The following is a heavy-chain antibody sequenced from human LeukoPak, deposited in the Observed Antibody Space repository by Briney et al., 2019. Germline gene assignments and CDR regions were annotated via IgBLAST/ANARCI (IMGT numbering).Heavy chain of an antibody. J-gene: IGHJ4*02. D-gene: IGHD3-3*01. V-gene: IGHV4-38-2*01. CDR2: IYHSGST. CDR1: GYSISSGYY. Sequence: PSETLSPTCAVSGYSISSGYYWGWIRQPPGKGLEWIGSIYHSGSTYYNPSLKSRVTISVDTSKNQFSLKLSSVTAADTAVYYCARQGVEYYDFWSGYPPYYFDYWGQGTLVTVSS. CDR3: ARQGVEYYDFWSGYPPYYFDY.